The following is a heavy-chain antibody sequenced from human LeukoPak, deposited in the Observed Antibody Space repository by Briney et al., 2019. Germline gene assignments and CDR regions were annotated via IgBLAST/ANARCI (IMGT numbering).Heavy chain of an antibody. CDR3: ARVLNYFEY. Sequence: PGGSLRLSCAASGFTFSDYNMNWVRQAPGKGLEWVSSIMSTSTYIYYADSLKGRFTISRDNAKNSVYLQMNSLRADDTAVYYCARVLNYFEYWGQGTLVTVSS. CDR2: IMSTSTYI. CDR1: GFTFSDYN. V-gene: IGHV3-21*01. J-gene: IGHJ4*02.